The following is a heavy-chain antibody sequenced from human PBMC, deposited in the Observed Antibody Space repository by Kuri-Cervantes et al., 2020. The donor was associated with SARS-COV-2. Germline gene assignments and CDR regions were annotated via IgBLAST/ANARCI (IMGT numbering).Heavy chain of an antibody. J-gene: IGHJ5*02. Sequence: SETLSLTCAVSGYSISSGYYWGWIRPPPGKGLEWIGSIYHSGSTYYNPSLKSRVTISVDTSKNQFSLKLSSVTAADTAVYYCARVSAGYDFWSGYHNWFDPWGQGTLVTVSS. CDR1: GYSISSGYY. D-gene: IGHD3-3*01. V-gene: IGHV4-38-2*01. CDR3: ARVSAGYDFWSGYHNWFDP. CDR2: IYHSGST.